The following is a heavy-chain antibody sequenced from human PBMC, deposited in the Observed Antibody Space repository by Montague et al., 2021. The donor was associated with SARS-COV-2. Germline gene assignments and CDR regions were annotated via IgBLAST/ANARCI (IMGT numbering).Heavy chain of an antibody. V-gene: IGHV3-33*01. CDR2: IWFDGSNT. CDR1: GFNFRICG. J-gene: IGHJ4*02. CDR3: ARLSIVGTTFDY. Sequence: SLRLSCAASGFNFRICGMNWVRQAPGKGLEWVAHIWFDGSNTYYADSVKGRFIISRDNSKKTLYLQLNSLRVVDTAVYYCARLSIVGTTFDYWGQGTPVTVSS. D-gene: IGHD1-26*01.